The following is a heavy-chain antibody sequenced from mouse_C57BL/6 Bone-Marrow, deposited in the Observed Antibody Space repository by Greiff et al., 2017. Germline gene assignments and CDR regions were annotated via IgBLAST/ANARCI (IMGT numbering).Heavy chain of an antibody. CDR3: ARLHPYYFDY. CDR1: GYSITSCYY. Sequence: EVQLQESGPGLVKPSQSLSLTCSVTGYSITSCYYWSWIRQFPGNKLEWMGYISYDGSNNYNPSLKNRISITRYTSKNQFFLKLNSVTTEDTATYYSARLHPYYFDYWGQGTTLTVSS. J-gene: IGHJ2*01. V-gene: IGHV3-6*01. CDR2: ISYDGSN.